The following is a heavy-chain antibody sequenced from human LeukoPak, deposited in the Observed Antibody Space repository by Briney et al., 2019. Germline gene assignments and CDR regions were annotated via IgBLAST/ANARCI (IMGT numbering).Heavy chain of an antibody. CDR3: AKHYYGSGSQKYYFDY. CDR2: VRNDGSDK. CDR1: GFIFSDYG. J-gene: IGHJ4*02. V-gene: IGHV3-30*02. D-gene: IGHD3-10*01. Sequence: GGSLRPSCAASGFIFSDYGMHWVRQAPGKGLEWVTLVRNDGSDKYYADSVKGRFTIPRDNSKNTLYLQMNSLRPEDTAVYYCAKHYYGSGSQKYYFDYWGQGTLVTVSS.